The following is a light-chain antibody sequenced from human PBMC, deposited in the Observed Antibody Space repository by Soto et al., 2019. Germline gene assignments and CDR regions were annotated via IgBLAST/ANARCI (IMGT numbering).Light chain of an antibody. CDR1: SSDVGNYNL. CDR2: EVS. V-gene: IGLV2-23*02. J-gene: IGLJ1*01. Sequence: QSVLTQPASVSGSPGQSITISCTGTSSDVGNYNLVSWYQQHPGKAPKFMIYEVSQRPSGVSNRFSGSKSGNTASLTISGLQAEDEADYFCCSYAGSNTFVVFGTGTQLTVL. CDR3: CSYAGSNTFVV.